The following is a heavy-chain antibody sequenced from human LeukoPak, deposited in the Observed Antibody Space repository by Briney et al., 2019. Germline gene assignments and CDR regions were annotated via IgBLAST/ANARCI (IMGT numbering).Heavy chain of an antibody. V-gene: IGHV1-69*13. CDR1: GGTFSTYA. Sequence: ASVKVSCKASGGTFSTYAISWVRQAPGQGLEWVGGIIPFFDTADYAQKFQGRLTITADESTSTAYMELSSLRAEDTAVYYCARDLVGSHSGYSSGAWDYWGQVTLVTVSS. CDR2: IIPFFDTA. J-gene: IGHJ4*02. CDR3: ARDLVGSHSGYSSGAWDY. D-gene: IGHD3-22*01.